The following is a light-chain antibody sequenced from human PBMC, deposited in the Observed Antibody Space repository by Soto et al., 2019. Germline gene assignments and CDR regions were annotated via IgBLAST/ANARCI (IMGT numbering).Light chain of an antibody. V-gene: IGKV3D-20*02. CDR2: GAS. J-gene: IGKJ5*01. Sequence: EFVLTQSPGTLSLSPGERATLSCRAIQSVSSSYLAWYQQKPGQAPRLLIYGASSRATGIPDRFSGSGSGTDFTLTISSLEPEDFAVYYCQQRSNWPPITFGQGTRLEIK. CDR1: QSVSSSY. CDR3: QQRSNWPPIT.